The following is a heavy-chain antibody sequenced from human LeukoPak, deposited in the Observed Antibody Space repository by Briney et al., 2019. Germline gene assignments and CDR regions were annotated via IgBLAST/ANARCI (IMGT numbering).Heavy chain of an antibody. Sequence: GESLKISCKGFGYSFTSYWIGWVRQMPGEGLECMGIIYPGDSDTRYSPSFQGQVTISADKSISTAYLRWSSLKASDTAMYCCARHETGPYFDYWGQGTLVTVSS. CDR2: IYPGDSDT. V-gene: IGHV5-51*01. CDR1: GYSFTSYW. D-gene: IGHD1-1*01. J-gene: IGHJ4*02. CDR3: ARHETGPYFDY.